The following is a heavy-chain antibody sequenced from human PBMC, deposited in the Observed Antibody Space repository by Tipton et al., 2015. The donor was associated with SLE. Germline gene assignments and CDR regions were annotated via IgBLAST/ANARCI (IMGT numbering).Heavy chain of an antibody. J-gene: IGHJ4*02. V-gene: IGHV3-15*01. CDR2: IKSKTDGGTT. CDR3: TTMVRGVIIYYFDY. Sequence: SLRLSCAASGFTFSNAWMSWVRQAPGKGLEWVGRIKSKTDGGTTDYAAPVKGRFTISRDDSKNTLYLQMNSLKTEDTAVYYCTTMVRGVIIYYFDYWGQGTLVTVSS. D-gene: IGHD3-10*01. CDR1: GFTFSNAW.